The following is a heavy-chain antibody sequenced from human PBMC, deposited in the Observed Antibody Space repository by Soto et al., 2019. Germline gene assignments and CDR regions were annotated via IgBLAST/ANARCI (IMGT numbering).Heavy chain of an antibody. CDR2: IYYCGST. V-gene: IGHV4-31*03. J-gene: IGHJ5*02. CDR3: ARWWSGSRQGFDP. CDR1: GGSISSGDYY. Sequence: QVQLQESGPGLVKPSQTLSLTCTVSGGSISSGDYYWSWIRHHPGKGLEWIGYIYYCGSTYYNPSPKSRVTLSVDTSKNRFSLKLCSVTAADTAVYYCARWWSGSRQGFDPWGQGTLVTVSS. D-gene: IGHD3-3*01.